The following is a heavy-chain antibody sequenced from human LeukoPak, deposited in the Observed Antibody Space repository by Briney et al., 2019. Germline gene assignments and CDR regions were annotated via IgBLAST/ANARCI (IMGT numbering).Heavy chain of an antibody. Sequence: PGGSLRLSCAASGFTFSSYAIHWVRQAPGKGLEWVAVISYDGSNKYYADSVKGRFTISRDNSKNTLYLQMNSLRAEDTAVYYCARDPLGFGEVHWGQGTLVTVSS. J-gene: IGHJ4*02. CDR1: GFTFSSYA. CDR2: ISYDGSNK. V-gene: IGHV3-30*04. D-gene: IGHD3-10*01. CDR3: ARDPLGFGEVH.